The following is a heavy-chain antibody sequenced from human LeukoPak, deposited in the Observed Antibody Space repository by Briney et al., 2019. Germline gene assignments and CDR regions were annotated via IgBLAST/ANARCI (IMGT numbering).Heavy chain of an antibody. V-gene: IGHV3-23*01. J-gene: IGHJ4*02. D-gene: IGHD1-7*01. CDR3: ARKAQYNGHYPLDY. Sequence: GGSLRLSCAPSGFTFTSYSMSWARQAPGKGLEWVSGTSDRGDYTYYADSVKGRFTISRDSSKNTLFLQMNSLRAEDTALYFCARKAQYNGHYPLDYWGQGTLVTVSS. CDR2: TSDRGDYT. CDR1: GFTFTSYS.